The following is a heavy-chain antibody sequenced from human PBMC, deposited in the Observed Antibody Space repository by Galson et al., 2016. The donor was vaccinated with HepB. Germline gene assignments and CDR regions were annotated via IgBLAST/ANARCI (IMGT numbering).Heavy chain of an antibody. V-gene: IGHV5-51*01. D-gene: IGHD2-21*02. CDR3: TRVDGGDYGDS. CDR2: IFPGDSDT. Sequence: QSGAEVKKPGESLTISCKGSGYTFTDYWIGWVRQMPGKGLEYMGIIFPGDSDTRYSPSFQGRVTISADKSITTAYLQWSSLEASDSALYFCTRVDGGDYGDSWGQGTLVTVSS. CDR1: GYTFTDYW. J-gene: IGHJ4*02.